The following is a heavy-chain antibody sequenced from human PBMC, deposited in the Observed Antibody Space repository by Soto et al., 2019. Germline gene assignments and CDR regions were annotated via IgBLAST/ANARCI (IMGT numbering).Heavy chain of an antibody. CDR2: ISNNGGNT. J-gene: IGHJ4*02. Sequence: PGGSLRLSCSASGFTFSSYAMHWVRQAPGKGLEYVSAISNNGGNTYYADSVKGRFTISRDNSKNTLYLQMSSLRAEDTAVYYCVRKIAVAGRALFDYWGQGTLVTVSS. CDR3: VRKIAVAGRALFDY. V-gene: IGHV3-64D*08. CDR1: GFTFSSYA. D-gene: IGHD6-19*01.